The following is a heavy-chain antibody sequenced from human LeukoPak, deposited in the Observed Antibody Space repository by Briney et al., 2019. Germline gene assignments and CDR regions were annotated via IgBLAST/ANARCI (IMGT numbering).Heavy chain of an antibody. CDR3: ARDALHYYDSSGYYYHHNWFDP. V-gene: IGHV3-30-3*01. D-gene: IGHD3-22*01. Sequence: PGRSLRLSCAASGFTFGSYAMHWVRQAPGKGLEWVAVISYDGSNKYYADSVKGRFTISRDNSKNTLYLQMSSLRAEDTAVYYCARDALHYYDSSGYYYHHNWFDPWGQGTLVTVSS. CDR2: ISYDGSNK. CDR1: GFTFGSYA. J-gene: IGHJ5*02.